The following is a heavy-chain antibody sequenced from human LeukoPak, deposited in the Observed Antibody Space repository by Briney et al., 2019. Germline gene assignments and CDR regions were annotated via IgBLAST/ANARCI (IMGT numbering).Heavy chain of an antibody. D-gene: IGHD4-17*01. CDR2: INPNSGGT. Sequence: ASVKVSCKASGYTFTGYYMHWVRQAPGQGLEWMGWINPNSGGTNYAQKFQGWVTMTRDTSISTAYMELSRLRSDDTAVYYCAATPDYGDYVDYWGQGTLVTVSS. J-gene: IGHJ4*02. V-gene: IGHV1-2*04. CDR1: GYTFTGYY. CDR3: AATPDYGDYVDY.